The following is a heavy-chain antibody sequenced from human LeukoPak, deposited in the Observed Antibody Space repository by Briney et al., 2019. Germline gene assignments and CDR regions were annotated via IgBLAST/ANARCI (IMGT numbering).Heavy chain of an antibody. Sequence: GGSLRLSCAASGFTFSSYAMSWVRQAPGKGLEWVSAISGSGGSTYYADSVKGRFTISRDNSKNTLYLQMNSLRAEDTAVYYCAKDYVYIAAAGHSYFDYWGQGTLVTVSS. CDR1: GFTFSSYA. V-gene: IGHV3-23*01. CDR2: ISGSGGST. D-gene: IGHD6-13*01. J-gene: IGHJ4*02. CDR3: AKDYVYIAAAGHSYFDY.